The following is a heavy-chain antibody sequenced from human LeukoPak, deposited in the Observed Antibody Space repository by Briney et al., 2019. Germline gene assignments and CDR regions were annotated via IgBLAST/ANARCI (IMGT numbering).Heavy chain of an antibody. D-gene: IGHD1-7*01. CDR1: GGSISSYY. V-gene: IGHV4-59*12. CDR3: AKNYEPTLPWFDP. Sequence: SETLSLTCTVSGGSISSYYWSWIRQPPGKGLEWIGYIYYSGSTNYNPSLKSRVTISVDTSKNQFSLKLSSVTAADTAVYYCAKNYEPTLPWFDPWGQGTPVTVSS. J-gene: IGHJ5*02. CDR2: IYYSGST.